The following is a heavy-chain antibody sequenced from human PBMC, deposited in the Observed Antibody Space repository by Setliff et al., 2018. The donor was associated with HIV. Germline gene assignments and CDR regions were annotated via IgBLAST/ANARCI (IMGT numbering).Heavy chain of an antibody. J-gene: IGHJ5*02. CDR3: ARDTTPGIGQAANWFDP. CDR1: GGSISSSSYY. Sequence: NPSETLSLTCSVSGGSISSSSYYGGWIRQPPGKGLEWIGSIYYSGSTNYNPSLKSRVTMSVDTSKNQFSLKLSSVTAADTAVYYCARDTTPGIGQAANWFDPWGQGTLVTVSS. V-gene: IGHV4-39*07. CDR2: IYYSGST. D-gene: IGHD1-1*01.